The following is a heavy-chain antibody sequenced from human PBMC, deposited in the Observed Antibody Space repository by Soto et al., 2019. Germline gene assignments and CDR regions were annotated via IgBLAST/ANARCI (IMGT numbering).Heavy chain of an antibody. D-gene: IGHD1-20*01. Sequence: TVSGGSISSYYWSWIRQPPGKGLEWIGYIYYSGSTNYNPSLKSRVTISVDTSKNQFSLKLSSVTAADTAVYYCAREVSHSYYYGMDVWGQGTTVTVSS. CDR1: GGSISSYY. J-gene: IGHJ6*02. CDR2: IYYSGST. CDR3: AREVSHSYYYGMDV. V-gene: IGHV4-59*01.